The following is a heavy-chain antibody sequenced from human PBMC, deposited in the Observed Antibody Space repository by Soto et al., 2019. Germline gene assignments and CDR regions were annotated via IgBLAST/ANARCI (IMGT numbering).Heavy chain of an antibody. V-gene: IGHV2-26*01. CDR1: GLSITDSEMG. CDR3: ARRHLAVAVTPWFDP. D-gene: IGHD2-15*01. CDR2: IDSSGEK. J-gene: IGHJ5*02. Sequence: QGTLKESGPVLVKPTATLTLRCTVSGLSITDSEMGVSWIRQPPVPPLEWLAHIDSSGEKSSRTFLKSRLAISKDTSKCQIVLTMTNMDPADTATYYCARRHLAVAVTPWFDPWGQGIPVTVSS.